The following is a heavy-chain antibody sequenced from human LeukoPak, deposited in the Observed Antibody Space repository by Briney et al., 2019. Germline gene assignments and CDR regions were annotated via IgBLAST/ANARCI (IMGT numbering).Heavy chain of an antibody. CDR3: ARDHMVRGTLMDC. CDR2: ISTSGSTI. Sequence: GGSLRLSCAASGFTFSSYEMNWVRQAPGKGLEWVSYISTSGSTIYYADSVKGRFTISRDNAKNSLYLQMNSLRAEDTAVYYGARDHMVRGTLMDCWGQGTLVTVSS. D-gene: IGHD3-10*01. J-gene: IGHJ4*02. V-gene: IGHV3-48*03. CDR1: GFTFSSYE.